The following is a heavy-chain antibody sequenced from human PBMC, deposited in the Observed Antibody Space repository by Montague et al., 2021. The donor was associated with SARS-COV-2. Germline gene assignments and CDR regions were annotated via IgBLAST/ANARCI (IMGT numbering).Heavy chain of an antibody. CDR1: GGSISSYY. J-gene: IGHJ3*02. CDR3: AREWVSYYDSSGYGAAFDI. Sequence: SETLSLTCTVSGGSISSYYWSWIRQPPGKGLEWIGYIYYSGSTNYNSSLKSRVTISVDTSKNQFSLKLSSVTAADTAVYYCAREWVSYYDSSGYGAAFDIWGQGTMVTVSS. V-gene: IGHV4-59*01. D-gene: IGHD3-22*01. CDR2: IYYSGST.